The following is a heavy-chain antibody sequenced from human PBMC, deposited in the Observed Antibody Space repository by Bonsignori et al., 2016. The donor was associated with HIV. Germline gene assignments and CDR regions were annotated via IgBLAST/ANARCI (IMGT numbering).Heavy chain of an antibody. D-gene: IGHD6-13*01. Sequence: WIRQPPGKGLEWVSVIYSGGSTYYADSVKGRFTISRDNSKNTLYLQMNSLRAEDTAVYYCARVTGYSNWFDPWGQGTLVTVSS. CDR2: IYSGGST. CDR3: ARVTGYSNWFDP. J-gene: IGHJ5*02. V-gene: IGHV3-66*01.